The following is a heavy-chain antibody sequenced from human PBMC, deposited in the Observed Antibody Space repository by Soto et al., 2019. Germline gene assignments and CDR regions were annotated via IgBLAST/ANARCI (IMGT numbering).Heavy chain of an antibody. D-gene: IGHD3-22*01. Sequence: GGSLRLSCAASGFTFSSYAMSWVRQAPGKGLEWVSAISGSGGNTYYADSVKGRFTISRDNSKNTLYLQMNSLRAEDTAVYYCAKDSTSYYDSSGYYLGNYYFDYWGQGTLVTVSS. CDR3: AKDSTSYYDSSGYYLGNYYFDY. CDR1: GFTFSSYA. V-gene: IGHV3-23*01. CDR2: ISGSGGNT. J-gene: IGHJ4*02.